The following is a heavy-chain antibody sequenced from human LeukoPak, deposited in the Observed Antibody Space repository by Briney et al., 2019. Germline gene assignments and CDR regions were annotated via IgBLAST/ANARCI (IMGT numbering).Heavy chain of an antibody. V-gene: IGHV4-59*01. CDR2: IYYSGST. CDR1: GGSISSYY. J-gene: IGHJ3*02. Sequence: PSETLSLTCTVSGGSISSYYWSWIRQPSGKGLEWIGYIYYSGSTNYNPSLKSRVTISVDTSKNQFSLKLSSVTAADTAVYYCARERGRDAFDIWGQGTMVTVSS. CDR3: ARERGRDAFDI.